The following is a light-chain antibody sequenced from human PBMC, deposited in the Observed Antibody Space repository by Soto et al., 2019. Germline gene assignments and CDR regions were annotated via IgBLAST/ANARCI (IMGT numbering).Light chain of an antibody. CDR3: QQRSNWPIT. Sequence: EIELPRSPATLSLSPGERATLSCRASQSISTYLAWFRQKPGQARRLLIYDAYNRATGIPARISGSGSGTDFTLTITSLEPEDFAVYYCQQRSNWPITFGQGTRLEIK. J-gene: IGKJ5*01. CDR2: DAY. CDR1: QSISTY. V-gene: IGKV3-11*01.